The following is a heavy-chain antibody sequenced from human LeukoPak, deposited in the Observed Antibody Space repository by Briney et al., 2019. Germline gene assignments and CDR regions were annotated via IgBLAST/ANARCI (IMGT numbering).Heavy chain of an antibody. CDR3: ASDLGGDYGDY. J-gene: IGHJ4*02. CDR1: GYTFTSCY. CDR2: INPSGGST. D-gene: IGHD4-17*01. Sequence: ASVKVSCKASGYTFTSCYMHWVRQAPGQGLEWMGIINPSGGSTSYAQKFQGRVTMTRDMSTSTVYMELSSLRSEDTAVYYCASDLGGDYGDYWGQGTLVTVSS. V-gene: IGHV1-46*01.